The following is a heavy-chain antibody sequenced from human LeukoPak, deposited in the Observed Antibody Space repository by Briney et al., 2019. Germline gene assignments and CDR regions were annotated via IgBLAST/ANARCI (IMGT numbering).Heavy chain of an antibody. D-gene: IGHD6-13*01. Sequence: GGSLRLSCAASGFTFDDYAMHWVRQAPGKGLEWVSLISWDGGSTYYADSVKGRFTISRDNSKNSLYLQMNSLRAEDTALYYCARKSAAAEENYYYMDVWGKGTTVTVSS. CDR3: ARKSAAAEENYYYMDV. CDR2: ISWDGGST. CDR1: GFTFDDYA. J-gene: IGHJ6*03. V-gene: IGHV3-43D*04.